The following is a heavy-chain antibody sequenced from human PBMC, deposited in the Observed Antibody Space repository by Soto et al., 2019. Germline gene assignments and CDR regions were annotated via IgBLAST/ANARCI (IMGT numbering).Heavy chain of an antibody. CDR2: ISYDGSNK. J-gene: IGHJ4*02. CDR3: ARGGYYYDSSGQFDY. V-gene: IGHV3-30-3*01. Sequence: GGSLRLSCAASGFTFSSYAMDWVRQAPGKGLEWVAVISYDGSNKYYADSVKGRFTISRDNSKNTLYLQMNSLRAEDTAVYYCARGGYYYDSSGQFDYWGQGTLVTVSS. D-gene: IGHD3-22*01. CDR1: GFTFSSYA.